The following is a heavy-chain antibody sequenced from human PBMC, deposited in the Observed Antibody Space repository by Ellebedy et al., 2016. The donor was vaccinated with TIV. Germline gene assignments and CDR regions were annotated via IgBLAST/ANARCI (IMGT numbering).Heavy chain of an antibody. CDR2: ISPKSGDT. CDR3: AREYSSSSGRVFDY. V-gene: IGHV1-2*02. CDR1: GYTFTGNY. J-gene: IGHJ4*02. D-gene: IGHD6-6*01. Sequence: ASVKVSCKASGYTFTGNYLHWVRQAPGQGLEWMGWISPKSGDTNYAQKFQGRVTMTRDTSLSTAYMELSRLRSDDTAVYYCAREYSSSSGRVFDYWGQGTLVTVSS.